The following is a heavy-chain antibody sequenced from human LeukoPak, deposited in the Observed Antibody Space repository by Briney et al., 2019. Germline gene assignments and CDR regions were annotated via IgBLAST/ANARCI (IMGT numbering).Heavy chain of an antibody. Sequence: GGSLRLSCAASGFTFRIYWMTWVRQAPGKGLEWVGNIKQDGSEKYYVDSVKGRFTISRDNAKNSLYLQMNSLRAEDTAVYYCARDLIGGFDPWGQGTLVTVSS. CDR2: IKQDGSEK. J-gene: IGHJ5*02. V-gene: IGHV3-7*01. CDR1: GFTFRIYW. CDR3: ARDLIGGFDP.